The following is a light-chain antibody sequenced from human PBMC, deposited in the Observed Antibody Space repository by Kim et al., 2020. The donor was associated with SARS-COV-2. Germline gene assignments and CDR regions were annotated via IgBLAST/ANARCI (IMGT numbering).Light chain of an antibody. V-gene: IGLV10-54*01. CDR2: RNN. CDR1: SNNVGNQG. J-gene: IGLJ3*02. CDR3: SAWDSSLSAWV. Sequence: QAGLTQPPSVSKDLRQTATLTCTGNSNNVGNQGAAWLQQHQGPPPKLLSYRNNNRPSGISERLSASRSGNTASLTITGLQPEDEADYYCSAWDSSLSAWVFGGGTQLTVL.